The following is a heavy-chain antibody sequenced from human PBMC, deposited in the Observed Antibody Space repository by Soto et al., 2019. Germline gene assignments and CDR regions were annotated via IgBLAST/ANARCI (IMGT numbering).Heavy chain of an antibody. CDR1: GCTFSSYA. Sequence: SVKVSCKASGCTFSSYAISWVRQAPGQGLEWMGGIIPIFGTANYAQKFQGRVTITADKSTSTAYMELSSLRSEDTAVYYCARDKGVGLRYDYYYGMDVWGQGTTVTVSS. J-gene: IGHJ6*02. CDR3: ARDKGVGLRYDYYYGMDV. CDR2: IIPIFGTA. D-gene: IGHD3-16*01. V-gene: IGHV1-69*06.